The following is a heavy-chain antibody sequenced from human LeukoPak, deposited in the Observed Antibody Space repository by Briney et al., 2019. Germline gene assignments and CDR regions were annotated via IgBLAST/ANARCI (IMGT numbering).Heavy chain of an antibody. CDR1: GFTFSSYA. V-gene: IGHV3-30-3*01. Sequence: GGSLRLSCAASGFTFSSYAMHWVRQAPGKGPEWVAVISYDGSNKYYADSVKGRFTISRDNSKNTLYLQMNSLRAEDTAVYYCARRPYYYDSSGVDYWGQGTLVTVSS. CDR2: ISYDGSNK. J-gene: IGHJ4*02. D-gene: IGHD3-22*01. CDR3: ARRPYYYDSSGVDY.